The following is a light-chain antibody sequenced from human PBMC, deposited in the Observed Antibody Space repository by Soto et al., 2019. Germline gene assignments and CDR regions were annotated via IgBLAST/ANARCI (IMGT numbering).Light chain of an antibody. CDR1: QSVGSD. J-gene: IGKJ1*01. CDR2: QTS. Sequence: EVLMTQSPATLSVSPGERATLSCRASQSVGSDLAWYQQKPGQAPRLVIYQTSIRAAGIPARFSASGSGTDFTLTISDVQPEDFALYYCHQRQSWPRTFGQGTKVDIK. V-gene: IGKV3-11*01. CDR3: HQRQSWPRT.